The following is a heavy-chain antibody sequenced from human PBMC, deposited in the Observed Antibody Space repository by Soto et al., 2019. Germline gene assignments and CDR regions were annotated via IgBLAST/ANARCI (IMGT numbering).Heavy chain of an antibody. CDR3: ARDLSGDYGALDT. J-gene: IGHJ3*02. Sequence: PEGSLRLSCAPSGFTFSSYGMHWARQAPGKGLEWVAVIWYDGSNKVYADSVKGRFTISRDNSKNTLYLQMNSLRAEDTAVYYCARDLSGDYGALDTWGQGTMVTVSS. CDR1: GFTFSSYG. V-gene: IGHV3-33*01. D-gene: IGHD4-17*01. CDR2: IWYDGSNK.